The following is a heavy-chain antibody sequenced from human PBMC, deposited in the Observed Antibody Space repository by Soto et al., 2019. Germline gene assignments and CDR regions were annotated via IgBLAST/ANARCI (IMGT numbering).Heavy chain of an antibody. CDR2: INHSGST. CDR1: GGSFSDYS. D-gene: IGHD3-10*01. Sequence: PSETLSLTCAVYGGSFSDYSWTWIRQPPGKGLEWIGEINHSGSTYYNPSLKSRVTISVDTSKNQFSLKLSSVTAADTAVYYCARDLRGGSYGMDVWGQGTTVTVSS. V-gene: IGHV4-34*09. J-gene: IGHJ6*02. CDR3: ARDLRGGSYGMDV.